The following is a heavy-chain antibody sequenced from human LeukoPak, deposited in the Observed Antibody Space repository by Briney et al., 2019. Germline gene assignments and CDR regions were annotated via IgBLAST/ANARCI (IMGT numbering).Heavy chain of an antibody. Sequence: PGGSLRLSCAASGFTFSSYSMNWVRQAPGKGLEWVSSISSSSSYIYYADSVKGRFTISRDNAKNSLYLQMNSLRAEDKAVYYCARSYIRDWLFFNWFDPWGQGTLVTVSS. CDR3: ARSYIRDWLFFNWFDP. D-gene: IGHD3/OR15-3a*01. V-gene: IGHV3-21*01. CDR2: ISSSSSYI. CDR1: GFTFSSYS. J-gene: IGHJ5*02.